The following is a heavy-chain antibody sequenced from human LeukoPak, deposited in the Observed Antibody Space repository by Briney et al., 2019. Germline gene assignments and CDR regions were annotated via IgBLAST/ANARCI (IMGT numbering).Heavy chain of an antibody. CDR1: GGTFSSYA. J-gene: IGHJ3*02. V-gene: IGHV1-69*13. CDR2: IIPIFGTA. Sequence: ASVKVSCKASGGTFSSYAISWVRQAPGQGLEWMGGIIPIFGTANYAQKFQGRVTITADESTSTAYMELSSLRSEDTAVYYCALPHSFEYAFDIWGQGTMVTVSS. CDR3: ALPHSFEYAFDI. D-gene: IGHD2-15*01.